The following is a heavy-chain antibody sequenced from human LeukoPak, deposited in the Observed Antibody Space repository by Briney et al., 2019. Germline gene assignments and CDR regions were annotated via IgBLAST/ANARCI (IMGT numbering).Heavy chain of an antibody. Sequence: GGSLRLSCAASGFTFSSFEFHWVRQAPGRGLEWVSSISSSGSTIYYADSLQGRFTISRDNAKNSLYLQMNSPRAEDTAVYYCARKLPNYFDSSGYSISLDFWGQGTLVTVSS. CDR2: ISSSGSTI. J-gene: IGHJ4*02. CDR3: ARKLPNYFDSSGYSISLDF. V-gene: IGHV3-48*03. D-gene: IGHD3-22*01. CDR1: GFTFSSFE.